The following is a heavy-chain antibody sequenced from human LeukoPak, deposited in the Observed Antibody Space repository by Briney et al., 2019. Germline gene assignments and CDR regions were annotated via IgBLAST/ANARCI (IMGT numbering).Heavy chain of an antibody. CDR3: ARVSDYSNYFDY. D-gene: IGHD4-11*01. J-gene: IGHJ4*02. Sequence: GGSLTLSCAASGFTFSSYEMNWVRQAPGKGLEWVAVIWYDGSNKYYADSVKGRFTISRDKSKNTLYLQMNSVRAEDTAVYYCARVSDYSNYFDYWGQGTLVTVSS. CDR2: IWYDGSNK. V-gene: IGHV3-33*08. CDR1: GFTFSSYE.